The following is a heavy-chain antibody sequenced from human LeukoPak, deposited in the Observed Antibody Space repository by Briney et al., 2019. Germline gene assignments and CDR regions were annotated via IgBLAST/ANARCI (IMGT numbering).Heavy chain of an antibody. J-gene: IGHJ4*02. CDR3: AKGPYYDFWSGYYDYFDY. CDR2: ISWNSGSI. CDR1: GFTFDDYA. Sequence: GGSLRLSCAASGFTFDDYAMHWVRQAPEKGLEWVSGISWNSGSIGYADSVKGRFTISRDNAKNSLYLQMNSLRAEDTALYYCAKGPYYDFWSGYYDYFDYWGQGTLVTVSS. V-gene: IGHV3-9*01. D-gene: IGHD3-3*01.